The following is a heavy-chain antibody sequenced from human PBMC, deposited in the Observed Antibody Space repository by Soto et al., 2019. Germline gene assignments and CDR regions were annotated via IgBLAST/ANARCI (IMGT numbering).Heavy chain of an antibody. J-gene: IGHJ5*02. CDR1: GAALSSGGYF. CDR2: IYYSGGT. V-gene: IGHV4-61*08. D-gene: IGHD6-19*01. Sequence: QVKLQQSGPGLVKPSETLSLTCTVSGAALSSGGYFYTWVRRPPGKGLEWLGSIYYSGGTNYNPYIKSRVSISLDKSKSQFSLRLISVTAADTAVYSCTREQSDDNYFDPWGHGTLVNVSA. CDR3: TREQSDDNYFDP.